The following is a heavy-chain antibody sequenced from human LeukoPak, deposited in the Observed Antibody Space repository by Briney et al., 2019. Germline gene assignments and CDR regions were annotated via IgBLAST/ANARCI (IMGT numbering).Heavy chain of an antibody. Sequence: ASVKVSCKASGYTFTSYGISWVRQAPGKGLEWMGGFDPEDGETIYAQKFQGRVTMTEDTSTDTAYMELSSLRSEDTAVYYCATPAVVTTHDAFDIWGQGTMVTVSS. CDR3: ATPAVVTTHDAFDI. CDR2: FDPEDGET. CDR1: GYTFTSYG. D-gene: IGHD4-23*01. V-gene: IGHV1-24*01. J-gene: IGHJ3*02.